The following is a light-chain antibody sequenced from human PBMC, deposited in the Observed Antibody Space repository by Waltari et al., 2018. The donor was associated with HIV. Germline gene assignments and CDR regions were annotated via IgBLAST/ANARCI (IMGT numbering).Light chain of an antibody. CDR1: SSDVGAYTY. CDR2: EVT. CDR3: SSYTTPTTLI. J-gene: IGLJ2*01. V-gene: IGLV2-14*01. Sequence: QSALTQPASVSGSPGQSLTISCTGTSSDVGAYTYVSWYQQHPGKAPKLMLYEVTNRRSGVSTRFSGAKAGDTASLTISGLQAEDEADYYCSSYTTPTTLIFGGGTTLTVL.